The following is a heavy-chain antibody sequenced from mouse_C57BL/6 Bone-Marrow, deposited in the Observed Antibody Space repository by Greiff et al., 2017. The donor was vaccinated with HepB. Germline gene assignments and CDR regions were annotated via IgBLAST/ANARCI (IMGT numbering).Heavy chain of an antibody. D-gene: IGHD1-1*01. Sequence: DVKLVESGGGLVQPGGSLKLSCAASGFTFSDYGMAWVRQAPRKGPEWVAFISNLAYSIYYADTVTGRFTISRENAKNTLYLEMSSLRSEDTAMYYCARHGYRSRREYFDVWGTGTTVTVSS. V-gene: IGHV5-15*01. CDR1: GFTFSDYG. J-gene: IGHJ1*03. CDR3: ARHGYRSRREYFDV. CDR2: ISNLAYSI.